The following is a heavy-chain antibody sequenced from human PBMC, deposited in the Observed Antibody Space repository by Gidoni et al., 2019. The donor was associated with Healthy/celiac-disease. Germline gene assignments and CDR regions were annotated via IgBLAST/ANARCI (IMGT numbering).Heavy chain of an antibody. Sequence: EVQLVESGGGLVQPGGSLRLSCAASGFTFSSYWMSWVRQAPGKGLEWVANIKQDGSEKYYVDSVKGRFTISRDNAKNSLYLQMNSLRAEDTAVYYCARVPTARENYYGMDVWGQGTTVTVSS. V-gene: IGHV3-7*04. J-gene: IGHJ6*02. CDR3: ARVPTARENYYGMDV. CDR2: IKQDGSEK. CDR1: GFTFSSYW.